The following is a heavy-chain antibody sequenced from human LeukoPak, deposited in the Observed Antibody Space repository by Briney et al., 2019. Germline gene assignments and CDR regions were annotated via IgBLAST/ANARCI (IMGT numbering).Heavy chain of an antibody. D-gene: IGHD6-13*01. Sequence: GGSLRLSCAASGFTFSSYSMNWVRQAPGKGLEWVSSISSSSSYIYYADSVKGRFTISRDNAKKSMYLQMNSLRAEDTAVYYCARDTSSSWFTGGWGQGTLVTVSS. CDR2: ISSSSSYI. J-gene: IGHJ4*02. CDR1: GFTFSSYS. V-gene: IGHV3-21*01. CDR3: ARDTSSSWFTGG.